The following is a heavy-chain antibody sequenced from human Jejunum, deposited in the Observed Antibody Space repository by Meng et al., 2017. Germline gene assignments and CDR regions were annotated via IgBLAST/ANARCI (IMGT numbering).Heavy chain of an antibody. CDR1: GFIFNNYQ. Sequence: VQLVESGGGLVQPGGSLRLSCADSGFIFNNYQMHWLRQAPGEGLVWVSRLHGDGSGPIYADSVKGRFTIYRDNAKNKLDRQMNSLRLDDTAVYYCVRDNYGPDYWGQGTLVTVSS. J-gene: IGHJ4*02. V-gene: IGHV3-74*01. CDR3: VRDNYGPDY. CDR2: LHGDGSGP. D-gene: IGHD3-10*01.